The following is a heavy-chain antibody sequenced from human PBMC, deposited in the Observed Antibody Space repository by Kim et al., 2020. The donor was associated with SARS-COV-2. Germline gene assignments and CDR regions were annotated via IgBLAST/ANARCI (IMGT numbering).Heavy chain of an antibody. V-gene: IGHV4-34*01. CDR1: GGSFSGYY. CDR3: ARGQGMDA. J-gene: IGHJ6*03. Sequence: SETLSLICAVYGGSFSGYYWSWIRQPPGKGLEWIGEINHSGSTNYNPSLKSRVTISVDTSKNQFSLKLSSVTAADTAVYYCARGQGMDAWGKGTTVTVSS. CDR2: INHSGST.